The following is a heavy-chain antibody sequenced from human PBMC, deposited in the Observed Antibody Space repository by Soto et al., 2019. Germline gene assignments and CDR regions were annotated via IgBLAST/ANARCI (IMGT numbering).Heavy chain of an antibody. J-gene: IGHJ4*02. V-gene: IGHV3-23*01. Sequence: EVQTLESGGGLVQPGGSLRLSCAASGFTFSTFAMTWVRQAPGKGLEWVSSISGGGGGTYYADSVEGRFTISRDNSKNTLYLQMDSLRVEDTATYYCGGGKSITLSVSAAYDYWGQGTQVTVSS. D-gene: IGHD3-10*01. CDR2: ISGGGGGT. CDR1: GFTFSTFA. CDR3: GGGKSITLSVSAAYDY.